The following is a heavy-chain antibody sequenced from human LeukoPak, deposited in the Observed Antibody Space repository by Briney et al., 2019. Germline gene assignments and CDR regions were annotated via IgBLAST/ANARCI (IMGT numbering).Heavy chain of an antibody. CDR1: GYTFTSYA. D-gene: IGHD4-23*01. J-gene: IGHJ4*02. CDR2: ITTYTGNT. V-gene: IGHV1-18*01. Sequence: ASVKVSCKASGYTFTSYAISWLRQAPGQGLEWMGWITTYTGNTNYAQKFQGRVTMTTDTSTSTAYMELRSLKSDDTAVYYCARDSGGSYFFYWGQGTLVTVSS. CDR3: ARDSGGSYFFY.